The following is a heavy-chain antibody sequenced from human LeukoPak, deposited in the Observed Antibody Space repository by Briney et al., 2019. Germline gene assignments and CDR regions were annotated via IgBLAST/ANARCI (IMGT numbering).Heavy chain of an antibody. CDR2: ISAYNGNT. CDR1: GYTFTIYG. J-gene: IGHJ4*02. CDR3: ARAEGGYYDFWSGYYYFDY. Sequence: GASVKVSCKASGYTFTIYGISWVRQAPGQGLEWMGWISAYNGNTNYAQKLQGRVTMTADTSTSTAYMGLRSLRSDDTAVYYCARAEGGYYDFWSGYYYFDYWGQGTLVTVSS. D-gene: IGHD3-3*01. V-gene: IGHV1-18*01.